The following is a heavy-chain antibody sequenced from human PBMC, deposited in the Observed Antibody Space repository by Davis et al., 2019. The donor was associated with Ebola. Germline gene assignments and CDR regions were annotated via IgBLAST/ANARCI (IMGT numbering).Heavy chain of an antibody. Sequence: PGGSLRLSCAASGFTFSSYAMHWVRQAPGKGLEWVSSISSSSSYIYYADSVKGRFTISRDNSKNTLYLQMGSLRAEDTAVYYCARESYDSSGYRSELRAFDYWGQGTLVTVSS. CDR2: ISSSSSYI. CDR1: GFTFSSYA. CDR3: ARESYDSSGYRSELRAFDY. J-gene: IGHJ4*02. D-gene: IGHD3-22*01. V-gene: IGHV3-21*01.